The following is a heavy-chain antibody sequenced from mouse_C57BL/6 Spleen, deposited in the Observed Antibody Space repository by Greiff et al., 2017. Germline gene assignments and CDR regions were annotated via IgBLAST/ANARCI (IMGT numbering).Heavy chain of an antibody. CDR1: GFSLTSYG. V-gene: IGHV2-6*03. J-gene: IGHJ3*01. CDR3: ASGDYYSNYFAY. Sequence: QVQLQQSGPGLVAPSQSLSITCTVSGFSLTSYGVHWVRQPPGKGLEWLVVIWSDGSTTYNSALKSRLSISKDNSKSQVSFKMNSLQTEDKAMYYCASGDYYSNYFAYWGQGTLVTVSA. D-gene: IGHD2-5*01. CDR2: IWSDGST.